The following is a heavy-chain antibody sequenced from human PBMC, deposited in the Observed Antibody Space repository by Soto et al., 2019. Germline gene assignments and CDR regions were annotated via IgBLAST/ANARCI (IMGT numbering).Heavy chain of an antibody. CDR2: ISNSGGST. CDR1: GFTFSGYA. J-gene: IGHJ4*02. V-gene: IGHV3-23*01. CDR3: LMGYFFDY. D-gene: IGHD3-16*01. Sequence: GVSLRLSCAASGFTFSGYAMSWVRQAPGKGLEWVSTISNSGGSTWYAESVKGRFTISRDNSKNTLDLQMNSLRAEDTAVYYCLMGYFFDYSGQGTLVTVSS.